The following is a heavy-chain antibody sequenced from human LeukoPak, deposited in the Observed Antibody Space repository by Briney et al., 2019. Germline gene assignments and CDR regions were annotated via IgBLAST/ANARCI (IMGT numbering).Heavy chain of an antibody. CDR3: TIYDFWSGATRAFDI. CDR1: GFTFSSYA. Sequence: GGSLRLSCAASGFTFSSYAMSWVRQAPGKGLEWVSAISGSGGSTYYADSVKGRFTISRDNSKNTLYLQMNSLRAEDTAVCYSTIYDFWSGATRAFDIWGQGTMVTVSS. J-gene: IGHJ3*02. CDR2: ISGSGGST. V-gene: IGHV3-23*01. D-gene: IGHD3-3*01.